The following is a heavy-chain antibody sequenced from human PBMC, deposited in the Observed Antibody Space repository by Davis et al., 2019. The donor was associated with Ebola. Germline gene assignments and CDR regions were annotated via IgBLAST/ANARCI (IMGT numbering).Heavy chain of an antibody. CDR3: ARDRLWWMDV. Sequence: PSETLSLTCTVSGGSISSSSYYYWGWIRQPPGKGMEWIGSIYYSGSTYSNPSLKSRVTISVDTSKNQFSLKLSSVTAADTAVYYCARDRLWWMDVWGKGTTVTVSS. V-gene: IGHV4-39*02. CDR1: GGSISSSSYYY. J-gene: IGHJ6*04. CDR2: IYYSGST. D-gene: IGHD2-21*01.